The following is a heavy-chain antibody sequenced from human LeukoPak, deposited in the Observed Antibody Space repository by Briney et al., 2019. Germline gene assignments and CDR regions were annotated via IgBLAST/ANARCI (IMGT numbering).Heavy chain of an antibody. CDR2: INHSGST. V-gene: IGHV4-34*01. CDR3: ARETYYYDP. D-gene: IGHD3-22*01. J-gene: IGHJ5*02. Sequence: PSETLSLTCAVYGGSFSGYYWGWIRQPPGKGLEWIGEINHSGSTNYNPSLKSRVTISVDTSKNQFSLRLSSVTAADTAVYYCARETYYYDPWGQGTLVTVSS. CDR1: GGSFSGYY.